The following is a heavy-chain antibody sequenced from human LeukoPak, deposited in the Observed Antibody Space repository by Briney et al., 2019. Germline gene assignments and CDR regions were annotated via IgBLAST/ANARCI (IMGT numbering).Heavy chain of an antibody. Sequence: SETLSLTCTVSGGSISSSSYYWSWIRQPPGKGLEWIGSIYYSGSTYYNPSLKSRVTISVDTSKNQFSLKLSSVTAADTAVYYCTRRELGLPPNYWGQGTLVTVSS. CDR3: TRRELGLPPNY. D-gene: IGHD1-7*01. V-gene: IGHV4-39*01. CDR1: GGSISSSSYY. CDR2: IYYSGST. J-gene: IGHJ4*02.